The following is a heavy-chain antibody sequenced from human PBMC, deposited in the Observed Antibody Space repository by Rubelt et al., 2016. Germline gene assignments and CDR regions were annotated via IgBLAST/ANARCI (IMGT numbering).Heavy chain of an antibody. J-gene: IGHJ3*01. Sequence: EVQLVESGGGLVQPGGSLRLSCAASGSSVSSKYMAWVRQAPGKGLEWVSSIYANGNTHYADSMKGRLTISRDNTKNTVFLQMNSLRVDDTAVYYCISYVWGQGTMVTVSS. CDR1: GSSVSSKY. CDR3: ISYV. CDR2: IYANGNT. V-gene: IGHV3-66*01.